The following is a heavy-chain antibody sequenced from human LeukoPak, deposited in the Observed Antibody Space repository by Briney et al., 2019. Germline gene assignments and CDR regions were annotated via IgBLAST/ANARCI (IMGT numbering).Heavy chain of an antibody. CDR1: GFTFSSYS. CDR2: ISTSSSYI. V-gene: IGHV3-21*01. D-gene: IGHD3-10*01. CDR3: ARDPGASHRYGLDV. J-gene: IGHJ6*02. Sequence: GGSLRLSCAASGFTFSSYSMNWVRQAPGKGLEWVSSISTSSSYIYYADSVKGRFTISRANAKNSLYLQMNSLSADDPAVYYCARDPGASHRYGLDVWGQGTTVTVSS.